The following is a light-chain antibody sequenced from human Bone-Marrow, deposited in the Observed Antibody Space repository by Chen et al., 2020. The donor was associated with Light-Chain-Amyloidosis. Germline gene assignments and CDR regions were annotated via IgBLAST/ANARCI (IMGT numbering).Light chain of an antibody. V-gene: IGLV1-47*01. CDR3: AAWDDTLSGPV. CDR2: KNN. J-gene: IGLJ3*02. CDR1: SSNIGSNY. Sequence: QSVLTQPPSASGTPGQRVTISCSGGSSNIGSNYVYWYQQLPGTAPQLLIYKNNQRPSGVPDRFSGSKSGTAASLAISGVRSEDEADYHCAAWDDTLSGPVFGGGTKVTVL.